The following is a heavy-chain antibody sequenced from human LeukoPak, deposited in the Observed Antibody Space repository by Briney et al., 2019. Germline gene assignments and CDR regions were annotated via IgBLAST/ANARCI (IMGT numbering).Heavy chain of an antibody. CDR1: GGSISSYY. J-gene: IGHJ4*02. CDR2: IYTSGST. V-gene: IGHV4-4*07. CDR3: ARGRGEYYYDSSGYYVYYFDY. Sequence: SETLSLTCTVSGGSISSYYWSWIRQPAGKGLEWIGRIYTSGSTNYNPSLKSRVTMSVDTSKNQFSLKLSSVTAADTAVYYCARGRGEYYYDSSGYYVYYFDYWGQGTLSPSPQ. D-gene: IGHD3-22*01.